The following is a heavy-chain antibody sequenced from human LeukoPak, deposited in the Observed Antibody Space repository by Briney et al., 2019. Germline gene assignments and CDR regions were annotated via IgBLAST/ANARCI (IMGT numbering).Heavy chain of an antibody. V-gene: IGHV3-23*01. CDR2: ISGSGGST. Sequence: GGSLRLSCAASGFTFSSYSMNWVRQAPGKGLEWVSAISGSGGSTYYADSVKGRFTISRDNSKNTLYLQMNSLRAEDTAIYYCTRVGYIDEGIDYWGQGTLVTVSS. D-gene: IGHD5-24*01. J-gene: IGHJ4*02. CDR3: TRVGYIDEGIDY. CDR1: GFTFSSYS.